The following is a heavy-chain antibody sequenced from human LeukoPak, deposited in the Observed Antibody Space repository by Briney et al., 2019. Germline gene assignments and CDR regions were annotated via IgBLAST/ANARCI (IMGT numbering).Heavy chain of an antibody. CDR3: AREDTAMADAFDI. Sequence: GSLRLSCAASGFSFSSYSMNWVRQAPGKGLEWVSSISSSSSSYIYYADSVKGRFTISRDNAKNSLYLQMNSLRAEDTAVYYCAREDTAMADAFDIWGQGTMVTVSS. CDR2: ISSSSSSYI. J-gene: IGHJ3*02. V-gene: IGHV3-21*01. CDR1: GFSFSSYS. D-gene: IGHD5-18*01.